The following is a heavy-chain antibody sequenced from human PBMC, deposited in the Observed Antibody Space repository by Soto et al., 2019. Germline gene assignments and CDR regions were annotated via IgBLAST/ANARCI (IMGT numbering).Heavy chain of an antibody. CDR2: ISYDGSNK. V-gene: IGHV3-30*18. Sequence: QVQLVESGGGVVQPGRSLRLSCAASGYTFSSYGMHWVRQAPGKGLEWVAVISYDGSNKYYADSVKGRFTISRDNSKNTLYLQMNSLRAEDTAVYYCAKDRGGEEWLRFQAYYGMDVWGQGTTVTVSS. CDR3: AKDRGGEEWLRFQAYYGMDV. J-gene: IGHJ6*02. D-gene: IGHD5-12*01. CDR1: GYTFSSYG.